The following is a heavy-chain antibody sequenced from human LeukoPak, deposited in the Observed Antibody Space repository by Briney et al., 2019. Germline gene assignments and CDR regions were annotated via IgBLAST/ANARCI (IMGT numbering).Heavy chain of an antibody. CDR3: ARQGDRWYYYGSGRPRGNYYMVV. CDR1: GYTFTGYY. Sequence: GASVKVSCKASGYTFTGYYMHWVRQAPGQGLEWMGCINHNSGGTNYAQKFQGRVTMTRDTSISTAYMELSRLRSDDTAVYYCARQGDRWYYYGSGRPRGNYYMVVWGKRTTVTVSS. D-gene: IGHD3-10*01. CDR2: INHNSGGT. V-gene: IGHV1-2*02. J-gene: IGHJ6*03.